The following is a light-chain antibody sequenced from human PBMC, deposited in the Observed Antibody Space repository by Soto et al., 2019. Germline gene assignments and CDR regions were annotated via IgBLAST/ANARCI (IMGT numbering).Light chain of an antibody. V-gene: IGKV1-39*01. CDR2: AAS. Sequence: DIQMTQSPSSLSASVGDRVTITCRACQCISSYLNWYQQKPGKDPKLLIYAASSLQSGVRSRFSGSGSETDFTLTICSLKPEDCATYYCQQSYSTLLPFGGGTKVEIK. J-gene: IGKJ4*01. CDR1: QCISSY. CDR3: QQSYSTLLP.